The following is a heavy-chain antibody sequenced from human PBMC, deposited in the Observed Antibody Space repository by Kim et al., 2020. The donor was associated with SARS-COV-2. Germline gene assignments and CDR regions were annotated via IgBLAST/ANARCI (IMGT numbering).Heavy chain of an antibody. V-gene: IGHV1-3*01. J-gene: IGHJ5*02. D-gene: IGHD2-21*02. CDR3: ARDGVVVTAISRRGNWFDP. Sequence: ASVKVSCKASGYTFTSYAMHWVRQAPGQRLEWMGWINAGNGNTKYSQKFQGRVTITRHTSASTAYMELSSLRSEDTAVYYCARDGVVVTAISRRGNWFDPWGQRTLVTVSS. CDR2: INAGNGNT. CDR1: GYTFTSYA.